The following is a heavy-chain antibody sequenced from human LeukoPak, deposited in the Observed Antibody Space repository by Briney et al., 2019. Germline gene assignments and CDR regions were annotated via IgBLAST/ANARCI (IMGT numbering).Heavy chain of an antibody. CDR3: ARPRGCGSSRCNNFDY. CDR1: GFSFDDYG. Sequence: QTGGSLRLSCAASGFSFDDYGMNWVRQAPGKGLEWVCRINANGASTAYADSVKGRFTISRDNAKNSLYLQMNSLRAEDAALYYCARPRGCGSSRCNNFDYWGQGTLVTVSS. J-gene: IGHJ4*02. D-gene: IGHD2-2*01. V-gene: IGHV3-20*04. CDR2: INANGAST.